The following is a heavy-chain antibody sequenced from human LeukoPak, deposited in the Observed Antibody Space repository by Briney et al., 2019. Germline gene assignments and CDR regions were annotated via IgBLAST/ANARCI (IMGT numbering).Heavy chain of an antibody. CDR2: ISGSSGSI. CDR3: ARAMMVVANLWGVLDF. CDR1: GFTFSNYV. J-gene: IGHJ4*02. Sequence: GGSLRLSCAASGFTFSNYVMNWVRQAPGKGPEWVSGISGSSGSIYHADSVKGRFTISRDNSKNTLYLQMNSLRAEDTAIYYCARAMMVVANLWGVLDFWGQGALVTVSS. D-gene: IGHD3-22*01. V-gene: IGHV3-23*01.